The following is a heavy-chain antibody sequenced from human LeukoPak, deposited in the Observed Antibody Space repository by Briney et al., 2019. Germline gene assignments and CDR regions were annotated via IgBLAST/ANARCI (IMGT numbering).Heavy chain of an antibody. CDR1: GYSFTSYW. Sequence: GESLKISCKGSGYSFTSYWIGCVRQMPGKGLEWMGIIYPGDSDTRYSPSFQGQVTISADKSISTAYLQWSSLKASDTAMYYCARHSGYDFWSGYYSHFDLWGRGTLVTVSS. CDR3: ARHSGYDFWSGYYSHFDL. J-gene: IGHJ2*01. CDR2: IYPGDSDT. D-gene: IGHD3-3*01. V-gene: IGHV5-51*01.